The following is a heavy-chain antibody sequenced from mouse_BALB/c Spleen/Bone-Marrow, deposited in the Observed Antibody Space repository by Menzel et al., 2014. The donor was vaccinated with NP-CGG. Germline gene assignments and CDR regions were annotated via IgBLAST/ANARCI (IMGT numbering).Heavy chain of an antibody. V-gene: IGHV1-22*01. J-gene: IGHJ2*01. CDR3: ARGRWYY. CDR1: GYTFTDYT. D-gene: IGHD2-3*01. CDR2: VNPNIGGA. Sequence: VQLQQSGPELVMPGASVKISCKTSGYTFTDYTLHWVKQSHGKSLEWIGGVNPNIGGASYNQKFKDKASLTVNKSSTTAYMELRSLTSEDSAVYYCARGRWYYWGQGTTLTVSS.